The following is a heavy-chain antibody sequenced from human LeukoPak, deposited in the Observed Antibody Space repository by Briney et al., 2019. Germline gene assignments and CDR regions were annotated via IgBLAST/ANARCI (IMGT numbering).Heavy chain of an antibody. J-gene: IGHJ5*02. Sequence: ASVKVSCKASGYTFTGYYMHWVRQAPGQGLEWMGWINPNSGGTNYAQKFQGRVAMTRDTSISTAYMELSRLRSDDTAVYYCARDTAMVTYWFDPWGQGTLVTVSS. CDR1: GYTFTGYY. D-gene: IGHD5-18*01. V-gene: IGHV1-2*02. CDR2: INPNSGGT. CDR3: ARDTAMVTYWFDP.